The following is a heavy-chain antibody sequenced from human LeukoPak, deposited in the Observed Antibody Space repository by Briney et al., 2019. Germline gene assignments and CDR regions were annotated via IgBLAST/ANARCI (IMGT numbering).Heavy chain of an antibody. CDR3: AKDTITYSGSYCYFDY. CDR2: IRYDGSNK. Sequence: GGSLRLSCAASGFTFSSYGMHWVRQAPGRGLEWVAFIRYDGSNKYYADSVKGRFTISRDNSKNTLYLQMNSLRAGDTAVYYCAKDTITYSGSYCYFDYWGQGTLVTVSS. CDR1: GFTFSSYG. D-gene: IGHD1-26*01. J-gene: IGHJ4*02. V-gene: IGHV3-30*02.